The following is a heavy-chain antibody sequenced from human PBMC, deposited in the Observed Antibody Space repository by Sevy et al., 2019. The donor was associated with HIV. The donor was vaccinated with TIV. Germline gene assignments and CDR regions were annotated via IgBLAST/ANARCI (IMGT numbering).Heavy chain of an antibody. CDR2: IWSDGDYE. CDR1: GFTFSDYA. D-gene: IGHD3-22*01. V-gene: IGHV3-33*01. J-gene: IGHJ4*02. Sequence: GGSLRLSCAASGFTFSDYAMHWVRQAPGKGLEWVAIIWSDGDYEYHGDSVKGRFTISRDNPKKKLYLQMNSLRVDDTAVYFCARGGYYYDNAAYYAFDSWGQGTLVTVSS. CDR3: ARGGYYYDNAAYYAFDS.